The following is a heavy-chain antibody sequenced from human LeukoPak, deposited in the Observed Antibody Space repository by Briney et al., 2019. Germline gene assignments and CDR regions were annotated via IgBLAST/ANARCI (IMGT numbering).Heavy chain of an antibody. CDR1: GGSFSGYY. J-gene: IGHJ3*02. V-gene: IGHV4-34*01. Sequence: PSETLSLTCAVYGGSFSGYYWSWIRQPPGKGLEWIGEINHSGSTNYNPSLKSRVTMSVDTSKNQFSLKLSSVTAADTAVYYCARDGDIVVVPAAIGAFDIWGQGTMVTVSS. CDR2: INHSGST. CDR3: ARDGDIVVVPAAIGAFDI. D-gene: IGHD2-2*01.